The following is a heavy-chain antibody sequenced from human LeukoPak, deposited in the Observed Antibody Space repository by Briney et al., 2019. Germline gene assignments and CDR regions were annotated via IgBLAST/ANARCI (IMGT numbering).Heavy chain of an antibody. Sequence: PGGSLRLSCSASGFTFSSYTMTWVRQAPGKGLEWVSGISGSGGSTFYADSVKGRFTISRDNSKNTLYLQMNSLRDEDTAVYYCANAPAYGLPLYWGQGTLVSVSS. CDR2: ISGSGGST. CDR1: GFTFSSYT. V-gene: IGHV3-23*01. CDR3: ANAPAYGLPLY. J-gene: IGHJ4*02. D-gene: IGHD4-17*01.